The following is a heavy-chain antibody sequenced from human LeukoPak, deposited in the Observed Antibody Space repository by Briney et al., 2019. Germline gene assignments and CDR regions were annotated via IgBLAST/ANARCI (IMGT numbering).Heavy chain of an antibody. J-gene: IGHJ4*02. CDR2: IYYSGST. V-gene: IGHV4-59*01. CDR3: ARAYEAYDFWSGYRYYFDY. CDR1: GGSISSYY. Sequence: SETLSLTCTVSGGSISSYYWSWIRQPPGKGLEWIGYIYYSGSTNYNPSLKSRVTISVDTSKNQFSLKLSSVTAADTAVYYCARAYEAYDFWSGYRYYFDYWGQGTLVTVSS. D-gene: IGHD3-3*01.